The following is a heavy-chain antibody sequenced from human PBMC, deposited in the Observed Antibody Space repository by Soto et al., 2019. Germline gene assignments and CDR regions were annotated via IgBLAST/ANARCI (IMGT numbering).Heavy chain of an antibody. V-gene: IGHV4-39*01. CDR3: ASVVVTAFTYYYYYGMDV. CDR1: GGSISSSSYY. CDR2: IHYSGST. D-gene: IGHD2-21*02. Sequence: PSETLSLTCTVSGGSISSSSYYWGWIRQPPGEGLEWIGSIHYSGSTYYNPSLKSRVTISVDTSKNQFSLKLSSVTAADTAVYYCASVVVTAFTYYYYYGMDVWGQGTTVTVSS. J-gene: IGHJ6*02.